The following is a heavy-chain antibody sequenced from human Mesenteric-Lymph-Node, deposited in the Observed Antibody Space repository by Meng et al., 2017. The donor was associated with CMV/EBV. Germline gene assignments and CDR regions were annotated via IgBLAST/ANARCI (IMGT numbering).Heavy chain of an antibody. Sequence: SDDSIISRTWWSWVRQPPEQGLEWIREISHSGIITCSPSLKSRVTISVDKSENQFSLKLTSVTAADTAVYYCARGGMSSSAASFDYWGQGTLVTVSS. CDR2: ISHSGII. CDR3: ARGGMSSSAASFDY. CDR1: DDSIISRTW. D-gene: IGHD1-26*01. V-gene: IGHV4-4*02. J-gene: IGHJ4*02.